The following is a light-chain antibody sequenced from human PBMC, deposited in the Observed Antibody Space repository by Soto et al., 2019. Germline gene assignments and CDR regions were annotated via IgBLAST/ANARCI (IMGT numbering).Light chain of an antibody. CDR1: RGHSNYV. J-gene: IGLJ3*02. CDR3: QTWGTGIVV. Sequence: QLVLTQSPSASASLGASVKLTCTLSRGHSNYVIAWHQQQPEKGPRYLMRVTSDGGHNKGDGIPDRFSVSSSGAERYLTTSSLPSEDEAEYYCQTWGTGIVVFGGGTTVTVL. V-gene: IGLV4-69*01. CDR2: VTSDGGH.